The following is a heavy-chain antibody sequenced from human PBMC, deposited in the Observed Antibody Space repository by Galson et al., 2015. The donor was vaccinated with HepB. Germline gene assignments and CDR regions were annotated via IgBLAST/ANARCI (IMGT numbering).Heavy chain of an antibody. J-gene: IGHJ6*02. CDR1: GFTFSSYA. CDR3: ASPITTYYYYGMDV. CDR2: ISGSGGST. D-gene: IGHD5-24*01. V-gene: IGHV3-23*01. Sequence: SLRLSCAASGFTFSSYAMSWVRQAPGKGLEWVSAISGSGGSTYYADSVKGRVTISRDNSKNTLYLQMNSLRAEDTAVYYCASPITTYYYYGMDVWGQGTTVTVSS.